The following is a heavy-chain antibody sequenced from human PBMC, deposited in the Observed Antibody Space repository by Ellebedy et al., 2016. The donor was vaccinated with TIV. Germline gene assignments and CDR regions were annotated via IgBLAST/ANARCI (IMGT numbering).Heavy chain of an antibody. V-gene: IGHV3-23*01. Sequence: GASLKISCAASGSSFNGYTISCVRQPPGKGLDSVSALTGTGGSTYYADSVKGLFTITRDNSKNTLYLQMNSLRVEDTAISYCAKHRLAASGYYFDSRGQGTPVTVSS. D-gene: IGHD6-13*01. CDR1: GSSFNGYT. J-gene: IGHJ4*02. CDR2: LTGTGGST. CDR3: AKHRLAASGYYFDS.